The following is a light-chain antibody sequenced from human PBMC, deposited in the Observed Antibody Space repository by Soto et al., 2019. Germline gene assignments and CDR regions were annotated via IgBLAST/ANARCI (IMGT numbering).Light chain of an antibody. Sequence: EIVMTQSPATLSVSPGETATLSCRASQSVGSAVAWYQHKPGQAPRLLIVAASMRATGVPGRFSGGGSGTEFTLTISSLQSEDFAVYYCQQYKNWPPPTFGGGTTVEIK. CDR2: AAS. J-gene: IGKJ4*01. CDR1: QSVGSA. V-gene: IGKV3-15*01. CDR3: QQYKNWPPPT.